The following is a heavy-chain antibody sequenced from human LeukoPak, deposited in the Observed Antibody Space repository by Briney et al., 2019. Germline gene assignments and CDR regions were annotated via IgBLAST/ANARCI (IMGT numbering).Heavy chain of an antibody. D-gene: IGHD6-13*01. CDR1: GYSISSGYY. V-gene: IGHV4-38-2*02. CDR3: ARGGRSSSSNWFDP. Sequence: PSETLSLTCTVSGYSISSGYYWGWIRQPPGKGLEWIGSIYHSGSTYYNPSLKSRVTISVDTSKNQFSLKLSSVTAADTAVYYCARGGRSSSSNWFDPWGQGTLVTVSS. J-gene: IGHJ5*02. CDR2: IYHSGST.